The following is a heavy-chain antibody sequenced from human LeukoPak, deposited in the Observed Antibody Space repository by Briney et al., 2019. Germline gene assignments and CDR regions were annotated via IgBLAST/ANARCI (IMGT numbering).Heavy chain of an antibody. CDR3: ARDAADGYNDY. J-gene: IGHJ4*02. Sequence: SETLSLTCTVSGGSISSYYWSWIRQPPGKGLEWIGYIYYSGSTNYNPSLKSRVTISVDTSKNQFSLKLSSVTAADTAVYYCARDAADGYNDYWGQGTLVTVSS. CDR1: GGSISSYY. CDR2: IYYSGST. V-gene: IGHV4-59*01. D-gene: IGHD5-24*01.